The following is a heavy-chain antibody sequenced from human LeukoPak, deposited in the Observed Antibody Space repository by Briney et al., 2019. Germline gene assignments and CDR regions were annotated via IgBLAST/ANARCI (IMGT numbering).Heavy chain of an antibody. Sequence: SETLSLTCTVSGGSISSSSYYWGWIRQPPGKGLEWIVSIYYSGSTYYNPSLKSRVTISVDTSKNQFSLKLSSVTAADTAVYYCARVRLADYYYYYYMDVWGKGTTVTVSS. V-gene: IGHV4-39*07. CDR3: ARVRLADYYYYYYMDV. D-gene: IGHD3-3*02. J-gene: IGHJ6*03. CDR1: GGSISSSSYY. CDR2: IYYSGST.